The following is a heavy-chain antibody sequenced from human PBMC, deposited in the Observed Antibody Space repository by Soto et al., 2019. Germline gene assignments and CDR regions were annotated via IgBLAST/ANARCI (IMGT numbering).Heavy chain of an antibody. CDR1: GYTFTGYY. V-gene: IGHV1-2*02. Sequence: ASVKVSCKASGYTFTGYYMHWVRQPPGQGLEWMGWINPNSGGTNYAQKFQGRVTMTRDTSISTAYMELSRLRSDDTAVYYCARDARYCSSTSCYAFDIWGQGTMVTVSS. J-gene: IGHJ3*02. CDR3: ARDARYCSSTSCYAFDI. CDR2: INPNSGGT. D-gene: IGHD2-2*01.